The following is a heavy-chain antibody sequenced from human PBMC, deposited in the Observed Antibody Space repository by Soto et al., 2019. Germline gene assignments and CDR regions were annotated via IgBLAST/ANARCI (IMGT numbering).Heavy chain of an antibody. CDR1: EYTFTSYD. V-gene: IGHV1-8*01. Sequence: QVQLVQSGAEVKKPGASVKVSCKASEYTFTSYDINWVRQATGQGLEWMGWRNQNSVNTGYAQKFQGRVTMTRNTSISTAYMELSSLRSEDTAVYYCAREKTSYGMDVWGQGTTVTVSS. CDR3: AREKTSYGMDV. CDR2: RNQNSVNT. J-gene: IGHJ6*02.